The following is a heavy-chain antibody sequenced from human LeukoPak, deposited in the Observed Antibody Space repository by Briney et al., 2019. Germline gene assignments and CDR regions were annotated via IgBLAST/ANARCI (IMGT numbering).Heavy chain of an antibody. CDR3: AKDRYSGTFLDY. V-gene: IGHV3-23*01. CDR2: ISGSGGNT. Sequence: GGSLRLSCAVSGFTFKSYAMSWVRQAPGKGLEWVSSISGSGGNTYSADSVKGRFTISRDNSKNTLYLQMNSLRAEDTAVYYCAKDRYSGTFLDYWGQGTLVTVSS. D-gene: IGHD1-26*01. CDR1: GFTFKSYA. J-gene: IGHJ4*02.